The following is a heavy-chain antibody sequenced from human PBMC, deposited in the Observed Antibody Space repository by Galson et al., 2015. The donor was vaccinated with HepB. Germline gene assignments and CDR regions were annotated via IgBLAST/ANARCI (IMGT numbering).Heavy chain of an antibody. V-gene: IGHV3-48*03. CDR2: ISSSGSTI. D-gene: IGHD3-3*01. Sequence: LRLSCAASGFTFSSYEMNWVRQAPGKGLEWVSYISSSGSTIYYADSVKGRFTISRDNAKNSLYLQMNSLRAEDTAVYYCARDGITIFGVVTSGGFDYWGQGTLVTVSS. CDR1: GFTFSSYE. CDR3: ARDGITIFGVVTSGGFDY. J-gene: IGHJ4*02.